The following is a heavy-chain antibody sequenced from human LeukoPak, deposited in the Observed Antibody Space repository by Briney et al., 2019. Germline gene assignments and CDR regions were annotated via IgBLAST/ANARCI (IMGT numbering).Heavy chain of an antibody. J-gene: IGHJ6*02. Sequence: SETLSLTCSVSGGSISSSSYYWGWIRQPPGKGLEWIGSINYSGSTYYNPSLKSRVTISVDKSKNQFSLKLSSVTAADTAVYYCARKRIAVAQTYYYYYGMDVWGQGTTVTVSS. CDR3: ARKRIAVAQTYYYYYGMDV. D-gene: IGHD6-19*01. CDR1: GGSISSSSYY. CDR2: INYSGST. V-gene: IGHV4-39*07.